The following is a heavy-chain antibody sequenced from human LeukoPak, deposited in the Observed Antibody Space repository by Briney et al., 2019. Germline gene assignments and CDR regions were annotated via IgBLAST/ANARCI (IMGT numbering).Heavy chain of an antibody. Sequence: HPGGSLRLSCAASGFTFSSYAMSWVRQAPGKGLEWVSAISGSGGSTYYADSVKGRFTISRDNSKNTLYLQMNSLRAEDTAVYYCAMTYYYDSSGPKYFQHWGQGTLVTVSS. CDR3: AMTYYYDSSGPKYFQH. CDR1: GFTFSSYA. J-gene: IGHJ1*01. D-gene: IGHD3-22*01. CDR2: ISGSGGST. V-gene: IGHV3-23*01.